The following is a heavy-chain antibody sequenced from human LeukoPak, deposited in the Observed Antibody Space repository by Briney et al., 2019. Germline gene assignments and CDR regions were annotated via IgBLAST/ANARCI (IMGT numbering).Heavy chain of an antibody. D-gene: IGHD5-18*01. CDR3: AREGLYNYGYVYGY. CDR1: GFTLRSYS. V-gene: IGHV3-21*01. J-gene: IGHJ4*02. Sequence: KPGGSLRLSCAASGFTLRSYSMHWVRQAPGKGLEWVSSISSSSSYIYYADSLKGRFTISRDNAKNSLYLQMNSLRAEDTAVYFCAREGLYNYGYVYGYWGQGTLVTVSS. CDR2: ISSSSSYI.